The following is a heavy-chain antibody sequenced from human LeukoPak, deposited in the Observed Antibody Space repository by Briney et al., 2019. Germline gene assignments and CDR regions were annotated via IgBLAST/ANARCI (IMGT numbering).Heavy chain of an antibody. V-gene: IGHV3-23*01. D-gene: IGHD3-9*01. CDR3: ARAIYDILTGYLESLFDY. CDR2: ISGSGGST. J-gene: IGHJ4*02. Sequence: GGSLRLSCAASGFTFSSYAMSWVRQAPGKGLEWVSAISGSGGSTYYADSVKGRFTISRDNSKNTLYLQMNSLRAEDTAVYYCARAIYDILTGYLESLFDYWGQGTLVTVSS. CDR1: GFTFSSYA.